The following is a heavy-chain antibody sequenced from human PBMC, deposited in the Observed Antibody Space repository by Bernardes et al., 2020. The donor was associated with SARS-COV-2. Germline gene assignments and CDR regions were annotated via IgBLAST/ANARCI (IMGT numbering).Heavy chain of an antibody. CDR2: IYSSGST. V-gene: IGHV4-59*08. CDR1: GGSISSYY. CDR3: ARQRADYDFWSGYYRRGNWFDP. J-gene: IGHJ5*02. Sequence: SETLSLTCTISGGSISSYYWSWIRQPPGKGLEWIGYIYSSGSTTSNPPLKSLFTISVATSKNKFSLTLTSVTAADTAVYYCARQRADYDFWSGYYRRGNWFDPWGQGTLVTVSS. D-gene: IGHD3-3*01.